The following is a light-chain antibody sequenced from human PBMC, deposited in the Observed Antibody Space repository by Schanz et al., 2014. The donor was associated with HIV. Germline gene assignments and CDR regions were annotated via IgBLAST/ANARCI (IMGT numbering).Light chain of an antibody. J-gene: IGKJ1*01. V-gene: IGKV3-20*01. CDR3: QQYGNSPRT. CDR2: ASS. Sequence: EIVLTQSPATLSLSPGERATLSCRASQSVRSSYLAWYQQRPGQAPRLLIYASSSRATGIPDRFSGSGSGTDVTLTITRLEPEDFAVYYCQQYGNSPRTFGQGTKVE. CDR1: QSVRSSY.